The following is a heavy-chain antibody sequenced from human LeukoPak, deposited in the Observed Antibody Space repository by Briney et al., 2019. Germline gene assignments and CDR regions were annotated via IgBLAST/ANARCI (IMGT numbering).Heavy chain of an antibody. V-gene: IGHV3-21*01. CDR2: ISSSSSYI. J-gene: IGHJ4*02. CDR3: ARVMGILWFGEFPFDY. CDR1: GFTFSSYS. D-gene: IGHD3-10*01. Sequence: GGSLRLSCAASGFTFSSYSMNWVRQAPGKGLEWVSSISSSSSYIYYADSVKGRFTISRDNAKNSLYLQMNSLRAEDTAVYYCARVMGILWFGEFPFDYWGQGTPVTVSS.